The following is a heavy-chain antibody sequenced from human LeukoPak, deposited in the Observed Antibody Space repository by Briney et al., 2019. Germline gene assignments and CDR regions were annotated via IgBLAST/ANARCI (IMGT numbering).Heavy chain of an antibody. CDR1: VGSISSYY. D-gene: IGHD6-13*01. V-gene: IGHV4-4*09. Sequence: SETLSLTCTVSVGSISSYYWSWIRQPPGKGLEWIGYIYTIGSTNYNPSLKSRVTISVETSKNQFSLKLSSVTAADTAVYYCARRSGTPAAAGPSGFDPWGQGTLVTVSS. CDR2: IYTIGST. CDR3: ARRSGTPAAAGPSGFDP. J-gene: IGHJ5*02.